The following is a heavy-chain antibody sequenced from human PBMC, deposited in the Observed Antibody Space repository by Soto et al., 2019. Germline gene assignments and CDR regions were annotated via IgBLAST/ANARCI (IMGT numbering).Heavy chain of an antibody. D-gene: IGHD3-16*01. CDR2: ISAYNGNT. V-gene: IGHV1-18*01. CDR1: GYTFTSYG. J-gene: IGHJ4*02. CDR3: ASELRLGEPLDY. Sequence: ASVKVSCKASGYTFTSYGISWVRQAPGQGLEWMGWISAYNGNTNYAQKLQGRVTMTTDTSTSTAYMELRSLRSDDTAVYYFASELRLGEPLDYWGQGTLVTVSS.